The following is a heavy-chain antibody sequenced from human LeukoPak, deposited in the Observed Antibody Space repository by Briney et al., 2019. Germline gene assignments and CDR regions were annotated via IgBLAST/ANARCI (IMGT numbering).Heavy chain of an antibody. Sequence: ASVKVSCKASGYSFTSYDINWVRQATGQGLEWMGWMNPDSGNTGYAQKFQGRVTMTRDTSISTAYMELSSLRSDDTAVYYCAKSTVGTRRINCLWGRGTLVTVSS. CDR3: AKSTVGTRRINCL. D-gene: IGHD4-23*01. CDR2: MNPDSGNT. J-gene: IGHJ4*02. CDR1: GYSFTSYD. V-gene: IGHV1-8*01.